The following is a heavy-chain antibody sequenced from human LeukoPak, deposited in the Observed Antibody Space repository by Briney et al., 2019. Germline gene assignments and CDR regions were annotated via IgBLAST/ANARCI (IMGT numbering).Heavy chain of an antibody. V-gene: IGHV3-23*01. J-gene: IGHJ4*02. D-gene: IGHD3-10*01. CDR2: IAGRGGST. CDR3: AKSRAALVVRGVGPHS. CDR1: GFTFSNYA. Sequence: GGSLRLSCAASGFTFSNYAMTWVRQAPGKGLEWVSTIAGRGGSTYYADSVKGRFTISRDNSNNALYLQMDSLRPEDTAVYYCAKSRAALVVRGVGPHSWGQGTLVTVSS.